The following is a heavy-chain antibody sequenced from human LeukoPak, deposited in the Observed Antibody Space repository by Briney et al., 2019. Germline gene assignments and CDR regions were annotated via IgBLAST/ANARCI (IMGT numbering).Heavy chain of an antibody. CDR1: GYTFTSYG. V-gene: IGHV1-18*01. CDR3: ARGLNYCSGGSCYSYYYMDV. D-gene: IGHD2-15*01. Sequence: ASVKVSCKASGYTFTSYGISWVRQAPGQGLECMGWISAYNGNTNYAQKLQGRVTMTTDTSTSTAYMELRSLRSDDTAVYYCARGLNYCSGGSCYSYYYMDVWGKGTTVTISS. CDR2: ISAYNGNT. J-gene: IGHJ6*03.